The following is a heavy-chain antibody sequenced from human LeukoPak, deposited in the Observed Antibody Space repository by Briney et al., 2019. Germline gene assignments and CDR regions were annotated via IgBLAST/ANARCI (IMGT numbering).Heavy chain of an antibody. CDR3: ARPWHDSSIVGFDP. Sequence: PSETLSLTCDVSGVSFSTYYWSWIRQPPGKGLEWIGYIYSSGSTNYNPSLKSRVTISVDTSKNQFSLKLSSVTAADTAVYYCARPWHDSSIVGFDPWGQGTLVTVSS. V-gene: IGHV4-59*01. CDR1: GVSFSTYY. D-gene: IGHD4-11*01. CDR2: IYSSGST. J-gene: IGHJ5*02.